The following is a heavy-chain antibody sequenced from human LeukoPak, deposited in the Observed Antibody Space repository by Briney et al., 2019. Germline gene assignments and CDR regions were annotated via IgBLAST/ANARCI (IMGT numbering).Heavy chain of an antibody. J-gene: IGHJ4*03. CDR3: ATRLAVAGSENDY. D-gene: IGHD6-19*01. CDR2: IYYSGST. Sequence: SETLSLTCTVSGGSISSYYWSWIRQPPGKGLEWIGYIYYSGSTNYNPSLKSRVTISVDTFKNQFSLKLSSVTAADTAVYYCATRLAVAGSENDYWGQGTTVTVSS. V-gene: IGHV4-59*01. CDR1: GGSISSYY.